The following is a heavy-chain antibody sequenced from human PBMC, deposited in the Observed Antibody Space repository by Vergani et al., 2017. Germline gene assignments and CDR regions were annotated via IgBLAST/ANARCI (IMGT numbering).Heavy chain of an antibody. V-gene: IGHV4-59*08. CDR2: IYHSGST. CDR1: GGSISSYY. CDR3: ASPRGYSYGYLGY. Sequence: QLHLQESGPGLVKPSETLSLTCTVSGGSISSYYWSWIRQPPGKGLEWIGSIYHSGSTYYNPSLKSRVTISVDTSKNQFSLKLSSVTAADTAVYYCASPRGYSYGYLGYWGQGTLVTVSS. J-gene: IGHJ4*02. D-gene: IGHD5-18*01.